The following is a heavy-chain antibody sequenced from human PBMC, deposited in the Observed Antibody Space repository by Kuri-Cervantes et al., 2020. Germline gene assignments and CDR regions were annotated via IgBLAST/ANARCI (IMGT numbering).Heavy chain of an antibody. D-gene: IGHD3-9*01. CDR2: INHSGST. Sequence: GSLRLSCAVYGGSFSGYYWSWIRQPPGKGLEWIREINHSGSTNYNPSLKSRVTISVDTSKNQFSLNLSSVTAADTAVYYCARGPYYDILTGYYWYYYYYGMDVWGQGTTVTVSS. CDR1: GGSFSGYY. CDR3: ARGPYYDILTGYYWYYYYYGMDV. J-gene: IGHJ6*02. V-gene: IGHV4-34*01.